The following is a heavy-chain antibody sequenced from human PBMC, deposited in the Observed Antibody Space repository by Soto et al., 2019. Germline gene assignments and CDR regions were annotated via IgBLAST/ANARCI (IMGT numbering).Heavy chain of an antibody. Sequence: GGSLRLSCAASGFTFSDHYMDWVRQAPGKGLEWVGRTKHKREKYTTEYAASVKGRFTISRDDSRNTLYLQLNSLTTEDMAVYYCVCFISGVPHWGQGTLVTVSS. D-gene: IGHD3-3*01. V-gene: IGHV3-72*01. CDR1: GFTFSDHY. CDR2: TKHKREKYTT. J-gene: IGHJ4*02. CDR3: VCFISGVPH.